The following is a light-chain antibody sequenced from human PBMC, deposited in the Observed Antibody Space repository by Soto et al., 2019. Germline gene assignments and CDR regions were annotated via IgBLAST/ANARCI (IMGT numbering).Light chain of an antibody. CDR2: VAS. Sequence: DIQMTQSPSSLSASVGDRVTITCQASQDITNFLNWYQQKPGKAPKLLIYVASSLDTGVPSRFSGSGSGTDFTFTISSLQPEDIATYYCQQYDIFPWTFGKGTNVEIK. V-gene: IGKV1-33*01. J-gene: IGKJ1*01. CDR1: QDITNF. CDR3: QQYDIFPWT.